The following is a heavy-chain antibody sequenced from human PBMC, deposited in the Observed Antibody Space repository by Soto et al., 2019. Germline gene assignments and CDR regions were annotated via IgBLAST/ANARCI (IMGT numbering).Heavy chain of an antibody. V-gene: IGHV1-18*01. D-gene: IGHD6-19*01. CDR3: VRDKEGPEKWLVSPVGAFDI. J-gene: IGHJ3*02. CDR2: ISAYNGNT. CDR1: GYTFTSYG. Sequence: QVQLVQSGAEVKKPGASVKVSCKASGYTFTSYGISWVRQAPGQGLEWMGWISAYNGNTNYAQKLQGRVTMTTDTSTSTAYMELRSLRSDDTAVYYCVRDKEGPEKWLVSPVGAFDIWGQGTMVTVSS.